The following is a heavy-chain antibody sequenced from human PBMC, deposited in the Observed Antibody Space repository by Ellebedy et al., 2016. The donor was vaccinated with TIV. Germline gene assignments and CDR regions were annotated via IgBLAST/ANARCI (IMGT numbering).Heavy chain of an antibody. V-gene: IGHV4-39*07. D-gene: IGHD2-2*01. J-gene: IGHJ4*02. CDR1: GGSISSGGDY. CDR3: ARGGASSLPFDY. CDR2: ISFIWGT. Sequence: MPGGSLRLSCTVSGGSISSGGDYWGWIRQPPGKGLEWIGTISFIWGTYYNPSLKSRLTMSVDTSKNQFSLKLDSVTAADTAVYYCARGGASSLPFDYWGQGQLVTVSS.